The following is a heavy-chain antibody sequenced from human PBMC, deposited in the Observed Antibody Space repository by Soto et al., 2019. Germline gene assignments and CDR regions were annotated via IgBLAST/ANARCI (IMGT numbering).Heavy chain of an antibody. D-gene: IGHD2-21*02. CDR1: VGTFISYT. V-gene: IGHV1-69*02. J-gene: IGHJ4*02. CDR2: IIPILGIA. Sequence: QVQLVQSGSEVKKPGSSVKVSCKASVGTFISYTISWVRQAPGQGLEWMGRIIPILGIANYAQKFQGRVTITADKATSRAYMELSSLRSEDTAVYYCARGGVVTPDYWGQGTLVTVSS. CDR3: ARGGVVTPDY.